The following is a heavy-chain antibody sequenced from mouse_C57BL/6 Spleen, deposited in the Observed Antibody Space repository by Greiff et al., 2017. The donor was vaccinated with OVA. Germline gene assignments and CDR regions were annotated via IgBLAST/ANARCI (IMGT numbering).Heavy chain of an antibody. Sequence: KPGQGLEWIGDIYPGSGSTNYNEKFKSKATLTVDTSSSTAYMQLSSLTSEDSAGYYCARWDDYDGGYYYDDWGQGATLTVSS. CDR3: ARWDDYDGGYYYDD. J-gene: IGHJ2*01. V-gene: IGHV1-55*01. CDR2: IYPGSGST. D-gene: IGHD2-4*01.